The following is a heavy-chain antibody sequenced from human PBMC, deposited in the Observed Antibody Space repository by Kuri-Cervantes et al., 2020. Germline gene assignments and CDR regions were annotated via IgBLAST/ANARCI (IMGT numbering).Heavy chain of an antibody. J-gene: IGHJ6*02. CDR3: ARGQQLVQFNYYYGMDV. CDR1: GFTFSDYW. CDR2: IKQDGSEK. Sequence: ESLIISCATSGFTFSDYWMSWVRQAPGKGLEWVANIKQDGSEKYYVDSVKGRFTISRDNAKNSVYLQMNSLRVEDKAVYYCARGQQLVQFNYYYGMDVWGQGTTVTVSS. D-gene: IGHD6-13*01. V-gene: IGHV3-7*01.